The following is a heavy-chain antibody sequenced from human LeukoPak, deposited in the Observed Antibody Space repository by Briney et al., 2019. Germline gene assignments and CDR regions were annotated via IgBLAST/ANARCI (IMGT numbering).Heavy chain of an antibody. Sequence: QPGGSLRLSCAASGFTFNNYAMSWVRQAPGKGLEWVSGVSGSGANTYYADSVKGRFTISRDNAKNSLYLQMNSLRAEDTAVYYCARDRRTMVRGVIITALGDYMDVWGKGTTVTVSS. D-gene: IGHD3-10*01. CDR2: VSGSGANT. V-gene: IGHV3-23*01. CDR3: ARDRRTMVRGVIITALGDYMDV. J-gene: IGHJ6*03. CDR1: GFTFNNYA.